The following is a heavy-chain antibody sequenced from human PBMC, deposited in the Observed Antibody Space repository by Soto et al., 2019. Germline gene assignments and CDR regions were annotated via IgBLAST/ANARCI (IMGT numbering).Heavy chain of an antibody. J-gene: IGHJ1*01. V-gene: IGHV3-23*01. CDR3: AKDPSVRSGRYEYIHH. CDR2: ISGSGGST. CDR1: GFTFSSYA. Sequence: GGSLRLSCAASGFTFSSYAMNWVRQAPGKGLEWVSTISGSGGSTYYADSVKGRFTFSRDNSKNTLYLQMNSLRAEDTAVYYCAKDPSVRSGRYEYIHHWGQGTLVTVSS. D-gene: IGHD6-19*01.